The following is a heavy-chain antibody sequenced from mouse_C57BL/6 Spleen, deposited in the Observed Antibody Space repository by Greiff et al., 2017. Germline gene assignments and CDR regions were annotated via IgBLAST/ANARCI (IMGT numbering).Heavy chain of an antibody. CDR1: GFTFSSYA. J-gene: IGHJ2*01. V-gene: IGHV5-4*03. Sequence: EVKLMESGGGLVKPGGSLKLSCAASGFTFSSYAMSWVRQTPEKRLEWVATISDGGSYTYYPDNVKGRFTISRDNAKNTLFLQMTSLRSEDTAMYYCARGDYYGYDVGYWGQGTTLTVSS. CDR3: ARGDYYGYDVGY. CDR2: ISDGGSYT. D-gene: IGHD2-2*01.